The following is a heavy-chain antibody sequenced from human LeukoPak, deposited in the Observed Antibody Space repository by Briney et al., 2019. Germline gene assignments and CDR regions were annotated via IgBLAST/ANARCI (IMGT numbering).Heavy chain of an antibody. V-gene: IGHV3-74*01. CDR1: GLTFSSYW. Sequence: GGSLRLSCSASGLTFSSYWMLWVRQAPGKGLEGVSRISSDGSSTSYADSVKGRFTISRDNAKHTLYLQMNSLRVEDTAVYYCASPGIVGATQSMYYWGQGTLVTVSS. CDR2: ISSDGSST. CDR3: ASPGIVGATQSMYY. D-gene: IGHD1-26*01. J-gene: IGHJ4*02.